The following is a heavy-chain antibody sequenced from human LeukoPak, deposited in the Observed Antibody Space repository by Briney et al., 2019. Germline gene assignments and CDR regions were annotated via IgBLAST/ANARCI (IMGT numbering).Heavy chain of an antibody. Sequence: GRSLRLSCTASGFTFGDFAMSWFRQAPGKGLEWVGLIRGRDYGATTDYAASVKGRFTISRDDSKSIAYLQMNNLKTEDTAVYYCSRGRRSPDYWGQGTLVTVSS. CDR3: SRGRRSPDY. V-gene: IGHV3-49*03. J-gene: IGHJ4*02. D-gene: IGHD3-10*01. CDR1: GFTFGDFA. CDR2: IRGRDYGATT.